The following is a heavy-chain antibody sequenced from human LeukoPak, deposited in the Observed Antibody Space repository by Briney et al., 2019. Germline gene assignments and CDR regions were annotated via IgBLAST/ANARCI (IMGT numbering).Heavy chain of an antibody. CDR1: GFTFGNYA. CDR2: ISGSDGTT. Sequence: PGGSLRLSCAASGFTFGNYAMSWVRQAPGKGLEWVSAISGSDGTTYYADSAKGRFAISRDNSKNTLYLQMTSLRAEDTAVFYCAKEIYVDARESFDYWGQGTLVTVSS. J-gene: IGHJ4*02. CDR3: AKEIYVDARESFDY. V-gene: IGHV3-23*01. D-gene: IGHD3-16*01.